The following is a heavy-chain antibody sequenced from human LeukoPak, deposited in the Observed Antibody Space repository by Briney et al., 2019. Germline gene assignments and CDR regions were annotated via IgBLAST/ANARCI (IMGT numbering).Heavy chain of an antibody. Sequence: RASVKVSCKASGYTFTSYDINWVRQATGQGLEWMGWMNPNSGNTGYAQKFQGRVTMTRNTSISTAYMELSSLRSEDTAVYYCARGAYSYGSFDYWGQGTLVTVSS. CDR2: MNPNSGNT. V-gene: IGHV1-8*01. J-gene: IGHJ4*02. CDR3: ARGAYSYGSFDY. CDR1: GYTFTSYD. D-gene: IGHD5-18*01.